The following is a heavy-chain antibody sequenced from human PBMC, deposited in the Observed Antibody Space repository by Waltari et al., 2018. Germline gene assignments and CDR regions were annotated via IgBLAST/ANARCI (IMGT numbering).Heavy chain of an antibody. D-gene: IGHD6-13*01. CDR1: GYSISSGYY. V-gene: IGHV4-38-2*01. Sequence: QAQLQESGPGLVKPSETLSLTCAVSGYSISSGYYWGWIRQPPGKGLEWIGCIYHSGSTHYNPSLKSRVTISVDTSKNQFSLKLSSVTAADTAVYYCARRAAIAATGPTYYMDVWGKGTTVTVSS. CDR3: ARRAAIAATGPTYYMDV. J-gene: IGHJ6*03. CDR2: IYHSGST.